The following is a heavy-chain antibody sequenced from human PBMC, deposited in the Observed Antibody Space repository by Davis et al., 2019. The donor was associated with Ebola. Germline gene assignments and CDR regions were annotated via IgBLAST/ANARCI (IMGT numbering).Heavy chain of an antibody. Sequence: SVKVSCKASGGTFSSYAISWVRQAPGQGLEWMGGIIPMLRTPNHAQKFRGRVTITADESTNTAYMELSSLRSEDTAVYYCARGGPYCGGDCYVDWGQGTLVTVSS. J-gene: IGHJ4*02. V-gene: IGHV1-69*13. CDR3: ARGGPYCGGDCYVD. CDR1: GGTFSSYA. D-gene: IGHD2-21*02. CDR2: IIPMLRTP.